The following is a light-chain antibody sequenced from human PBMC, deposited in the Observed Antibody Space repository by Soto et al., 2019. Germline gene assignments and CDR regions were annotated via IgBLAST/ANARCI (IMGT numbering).Light chain of an antibody. CDR2: SAS. CDR3: QQYNSYWT. J-gene: IGKJ1*01. Sequence: EIVMTQSPATLSVSPGERATLSCRASQSVNSNLAWYQQKPGQAPRLLIYSASSRATGIPDRFSGSGSGTEFTLTISSLQPDDFATYYCQQYNSYWTFGQGTKVDI. V-gene: IGKV3D-15*01. CDR1: QSVNSN.